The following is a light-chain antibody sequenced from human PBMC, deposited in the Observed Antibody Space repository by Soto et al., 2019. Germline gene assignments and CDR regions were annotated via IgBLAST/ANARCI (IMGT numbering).Light chain of an antibody. J-gene: IGKJ2*01. V-gene: IGKV3-20*01. CDR1: QSVSSSY. CDR3: XXXXXXPXYT. Sequence: PGERATLSCRASQSVSSSYLAWYQQKPGQAPRLLIYGASSRATGIPDRFSGSGSGTDFTLTISRLEPEDFAVYYXXXXXXXPXYTFGQGTKLEIK. CDR2: GAS.